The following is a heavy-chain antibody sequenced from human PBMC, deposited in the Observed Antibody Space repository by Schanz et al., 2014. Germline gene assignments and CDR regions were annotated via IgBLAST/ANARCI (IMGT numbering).Heavy chain of an antibody. Sequence: EVQLLESGGDLVQPGGSLRLSCVVSGFTFSSYAMSWVRQAPGKGLEWVSHIVGSGDSTYYADSVKGRFTISRDNSKNTLYLQMNSLRAEDTAVYYCAKDDVWASGSYYDYWGQGTLVTVSS. CDR2: IVGSGDST. J-gene: IGHJ4*02. CDR3: AKDDVWASGSYYDY. CDR1: GFTFSSYA. D-gene: IGHD3-10*01. V-gene: IGHV3-23*01.